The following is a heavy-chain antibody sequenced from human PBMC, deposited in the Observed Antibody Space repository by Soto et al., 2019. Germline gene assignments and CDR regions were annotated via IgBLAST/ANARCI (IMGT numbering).Heavy chain of an antibody. Sequence: PXGSLRLTCAASGFTVSSNDMSWVRQAPGKGLEWVSVIYSGGSTYYADSVKCRFTISRDNSKNTLYLQMNSLRAEDTAVYYCARVQSDVLRFLEWLFDYWGQGTLVTVSS. CDR2: IYSGGST. V-gene: IGHV3-53*01. CDR3: ARVQSDVLRFLEWLFDY. CDR1: GFTVSSND. J-gene: IGHJ4*02. D-gene: IGHD3-3*01.